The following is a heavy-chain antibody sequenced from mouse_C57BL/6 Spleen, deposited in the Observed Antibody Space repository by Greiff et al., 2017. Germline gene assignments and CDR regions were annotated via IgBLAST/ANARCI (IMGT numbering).Heavy chain of an antibody. J-gene: IGHJ1*03. D-gene: IGHD2-3*01. V-gene: IGHV1-81*01. CDR2: IYPRSGNT. CDR1: GYTFTSYG. CDR3: AREEDGYYAYWYFDV. Sequence: VQLQQSGAELARPGASVKLSCKASGYTFTSYGISWVKQRTGQGLEWIGEIYPRSGNTYYNEKFKGKATLTADKSSSTAYMELRSLTSEDSAVYFCAREEDGYYAYWYFDVWGTGTTVTVSS.